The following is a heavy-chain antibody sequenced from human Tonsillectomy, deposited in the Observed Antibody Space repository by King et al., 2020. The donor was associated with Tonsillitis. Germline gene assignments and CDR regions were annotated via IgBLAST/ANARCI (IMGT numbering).Heavy chain of an antibody. J-gene: IGHJ4*02. D-gene: IGHD6-19*01. V-gene: IGHV4-61*01. CDR2: IYYSGST. CDR1: GDYVSSGSYY. Sequence: QLQESGPGLVKPSETLSLTCTVSGDYVSSGSYYWSWFRQPPGKGLEWIGDIYYSGSTNYNPSLKSRVTISVDTSKNQFSLKLSSVTAADTAVYYCARDLYSSGWYYFDYWGQGTLVTVAS. CDR3: ARDLYSSGWYYFDY.